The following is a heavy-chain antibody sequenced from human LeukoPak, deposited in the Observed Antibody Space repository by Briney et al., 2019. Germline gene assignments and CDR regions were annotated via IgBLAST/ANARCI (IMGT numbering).Heavy chain of an antibody. D-gene: IGHD5-12*01. CDR2: MSSGGGL. CDR3: ARDYSGWSRDC. CDR1: GFTFSSYS. Sequence: GGSLRLSCAASGFTFSSYSMNWVRQAPGKGLEWVSTMSSGGGLYYAGSVKGRFTMSRDNAKNSLYLKMNSLRAEDTAVFYCARDYSGWSRDCWGQGTLVTVS. V-gene: IGHV3-21*06. J-gene: IGHJ4*02.